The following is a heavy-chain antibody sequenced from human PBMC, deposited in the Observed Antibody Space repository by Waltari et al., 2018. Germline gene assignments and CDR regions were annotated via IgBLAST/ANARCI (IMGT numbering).Heavy chain of an antibody. V-gene: IGHV1-24*01. Sequence: QVQLVQSGAEVKKPGASVKGSCKVSEYTITELSMHWVRQAPGKGLEWMGGCDPEDGETIYAQKFQGRVTMTEDTSTDTAYMELSSLRSEDTAVYYCATRRPLPSCGGDCYDAFDIWGQGTMVTVSS. D-gene: IGHD2-21*01. CDR3: ATRRPLPSCGGDCYDAFDI. J-gene: IGHJ3*02. CDR2: CDPEDGET. CDR1: EYTITELS.